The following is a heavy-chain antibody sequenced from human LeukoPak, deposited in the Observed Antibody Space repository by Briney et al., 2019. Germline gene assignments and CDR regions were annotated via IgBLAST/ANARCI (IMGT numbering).Heavy chain of an antibody. CDR1: GYTLTELS. D-gene: IGHD3-10*01. Sequence: ASVKVSCKVSGYTLTELSIHWVRQAPGKGLEWMGGVDHEDGETIYAQKFQGRVTMTEDTSTDMAYMELSSLRSEDTAVYYCATVLLRVRGSYYFDFWGQGTLVTVSS. J-gene: IGHJ4*02. V-gene: IGHV1-24*01. CDR3: ATVLLRVRGSYYFDF. CDR2: VDHEDGET.